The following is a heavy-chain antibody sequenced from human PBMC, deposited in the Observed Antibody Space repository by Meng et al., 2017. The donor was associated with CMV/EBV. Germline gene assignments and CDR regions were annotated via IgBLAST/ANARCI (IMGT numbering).Heavy chain of an antibody. D-gene: IGHD1-7*01. CDR3: ARERNWNSGVEYYFDY. V-gene: IGHV3-13*01. CDR2: IGTAGDT. J-gene: IGHJ4*02. CDR1: GFTFSSYD. Sequence: GGSLRLSCAACGFTFSSYDMHWVRQATGKGLEWVSAIGTAGDTYYPGSVKGRFTISRDNAKNSLYLQMNSLRAEDTAVYYCARERNWNSGVEYYFDYWGQGTLVTVSS.